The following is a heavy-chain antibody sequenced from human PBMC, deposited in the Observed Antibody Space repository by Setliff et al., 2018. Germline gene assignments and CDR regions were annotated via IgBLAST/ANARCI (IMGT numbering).Heavy chain of an antibody. CDR3: ARGRQQLVPTSY. J-gene: IGHJ4*02. Sequence: LRLSCAASGFTFSSYSMNWVRQAPGKGLEWVSSISSSSSYIYYADSVKGRFTISRDNAKNSLYLQMNSLRAEDTAVYYCARGRQQLVPTSYWGQGTPVTVSS. D-gene: IGHD6-13*01. V-gene: IGHV3-21*01. CDR2: ISSSSSYI. CDR1: GFTFSSYS.